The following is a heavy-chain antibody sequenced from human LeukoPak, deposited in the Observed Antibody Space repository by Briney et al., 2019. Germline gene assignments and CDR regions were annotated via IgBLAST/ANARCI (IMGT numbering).Heavy chain of an antibody. V-gene: IGHV4-30-4*08. Sequence: SQTLSLTCSVSGGSISSGDYYWSWIRQPPGKGLEWIGEINHSGSTNYNPSLKSRVTISVDTSKNQFSLKLSSVTAADTAVYYCARGPVVPAAMSESFYYYYYGMDVWGQGTTVTVSS. J-gene: IGHJ6*02. D-gene: IGHD2-2*01. CDR3: ARGPVVPAAMSESFYYYYYGMDV. CDR1: GGSISSGDYY. CDR2: INHSGST.